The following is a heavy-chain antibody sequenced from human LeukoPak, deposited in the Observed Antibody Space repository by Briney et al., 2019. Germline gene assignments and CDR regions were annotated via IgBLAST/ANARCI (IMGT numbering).Heavy chain of an antibody. CDR2: IYHSGST. D-gene: IGHD3-22*01. Sequence: SETLSLTCTVSGYSISSGYYWGWIRQPPGKGLEWIGSIYHSGSTYYNPSLKSRVTTSVDTSKNQFSLKLSSVTAADTAVYYCAVQYYYDSSGYSYYFDYWGQGTPVTVSS. J-gene: IGHJ4*02. CDR3: AVQYYYDSSGYSYYFDY. V-gene: IGHV4-38-2*02. CDR1: GYSISSGYY.